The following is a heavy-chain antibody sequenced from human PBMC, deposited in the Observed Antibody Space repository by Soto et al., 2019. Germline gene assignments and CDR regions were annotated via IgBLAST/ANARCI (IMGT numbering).Heavy chain of an antibody. Sequence: QVQLQESGPGLVKPSQTLSLTCTVSGGSISSGDYYWSWIRQPPGKGLEWIGYIYYSGSTYYNPSLKSRVTIPVDTSKTQFSLKLSSGTAADTAVYYCARSRRGMGGSCHYWGQGTLVTVSS. CDR1: GGSISSGDYY. CDR3: ARSRRGMGGSCHY. J-gene: IGHJ4*02. CDR2: IYYSGST. D-gene: IGHD2-15*01. V-gene: IGHV4-30-4*01.